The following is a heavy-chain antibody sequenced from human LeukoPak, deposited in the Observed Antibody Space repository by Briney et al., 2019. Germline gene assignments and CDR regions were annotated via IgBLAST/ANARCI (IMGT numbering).Heavy chain of an antibody. D-gene: IGHD3-10*01. CDR3: ASLYYYGSGSYYTDY. J-gene: IGHJ4*02. Sequence: ASETLSLTCAVYGGSFSGYYWSWIRQPPGKGLEWIGEINHSGSTNYNPSLKSRVTISVDTSKNQFSLKLSSVTAADTAVYYCASLYYYGSGSYYTDYWGQGTLVTVSS. CDR2: INHSGST. CDR1: GGSFSGYY. V-gene: IGHV4-34*01.